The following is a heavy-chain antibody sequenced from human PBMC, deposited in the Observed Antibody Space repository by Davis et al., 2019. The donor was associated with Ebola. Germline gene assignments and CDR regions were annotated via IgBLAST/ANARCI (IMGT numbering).Heavy chain of an antibody. D-gene: IGHD5-18*01. V-gene: IGHV3-23*03. CDR2: IYSGGST. J-gene: IGHJ6*04. CDR3: TRQVGGYSAGGV. CDR1: GFTFSSYA. Sequence: GESLKISCAASGFTFSSYAMSWVRQAPGKGLEWVSVIYSGGSTYYADSVKGRFTISRDDSKNTAYLQMNSLKTEDTAVYYCTRQVGGYSAGGVWGKGTTVTVSS.